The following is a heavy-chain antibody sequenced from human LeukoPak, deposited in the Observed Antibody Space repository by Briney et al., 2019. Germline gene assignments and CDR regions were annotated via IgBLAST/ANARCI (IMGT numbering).Heavy chain of an antibody. Sequence: PGGSLRLSCAASGFTFSSYWMNWVRQAPGKGLEWVANMNHDGSEKYQIDSVKGRFTISRDNAKNSLYLQMNSLRVEDTAIYYCARGYDSSGYYPTQFDYWGQGTLVTVSS. CDR1: GFTFSSYW. J-gene: IGHJ4*02. CDR3: ARGYDSSGYYPTQFDY. V-gene: IGHV3-7*01. D-gene: IGHD3-22*01. CDR2: MNHDGSEK.